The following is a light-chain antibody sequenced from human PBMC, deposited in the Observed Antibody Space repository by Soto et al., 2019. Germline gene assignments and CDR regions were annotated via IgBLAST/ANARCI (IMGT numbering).Light chain of an antibody. V-gene: IGLV2-8*01. J-gene: IGLJ1*01. Sequence: QSALTQPPSASGSPGPAVTISCTGTSSDVGGYNYVSWYQQHPGKAPKLMIYEVSKRPSGVSDRFSGSKSGNTASLTVSGLQAEDEADYYCSSYAGSNNPYVFGTGTKLTVL. CDR1: SSDVGGYNY. CDR3: SSYAGSNNPYV. CDR2: EVS.